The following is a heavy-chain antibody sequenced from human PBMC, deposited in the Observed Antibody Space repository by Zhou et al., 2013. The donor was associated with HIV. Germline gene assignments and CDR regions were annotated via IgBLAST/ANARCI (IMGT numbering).Heavy chain of an antibody. J-gene: IGHJ4*02. D-gene: IGHD3-22*01. CDR1: GYTFSDYD. CDR3: ARVRTAQYYFDY. CDR2: MNPNSGNT. V-gene: IGHV1-8*01. Sequence: QVQLVQSGAEVKKPGASVKVSCKASGYTFSDYDINWVRQATGQGLEWMGWMNPNSGNTGYAQKFQGRVTMTRNTSISTAYMELSRLRSDDTAVYYCARVRTAQYYFDYWGQGTLVTVSS.